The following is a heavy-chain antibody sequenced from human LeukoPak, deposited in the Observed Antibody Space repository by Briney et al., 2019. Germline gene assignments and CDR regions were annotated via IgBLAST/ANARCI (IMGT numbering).Heavy chain of an antibody. J-gene: IGHJ6*03. Sequence: GGSLRLSCAASGFTFSAYPLHWVRQAPGKGLEWVALISYDGRNINFGDSVRGRFTISRDNSKNTLFLQMNSLRAEDTAVYYCAKLGGQEVHNYYVAVWGKGTTVAVSS. V-gene: IGHV3-30-3*02. CDR2: ISYDGRNI. CDR1: GFTFSAYP. CDR3: AKLGGQEVHNYYVAV. D-gene: IGHD3-16*01.